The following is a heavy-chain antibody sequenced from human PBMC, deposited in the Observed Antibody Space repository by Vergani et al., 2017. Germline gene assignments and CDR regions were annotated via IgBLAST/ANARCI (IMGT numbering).Heavy chain of an antibody. Sequence: EVQLLESGGGLVQPGGSLRLSCAASGFTFSSYAMSWVRQAPGKGLEWVSAISGSGGSTYYADSVKRRFTIFRDNSKNTLYLQMNSLRAEDTAVYYCANSDVVPTGDWFDPWGQGTLVTVAA. CDR2: ISGSGGST. J-gene: IGHJ5*02. CDR3: ANSDVVPTGDWFDP. V-gene: IGHV3-23*01. D-gene: IGHD4-17*01. CDR1: GFTFSSYA.